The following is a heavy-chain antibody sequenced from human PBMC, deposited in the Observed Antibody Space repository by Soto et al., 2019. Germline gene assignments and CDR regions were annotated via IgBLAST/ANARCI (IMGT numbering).Heavy chain of an antibody. Sequence: QVQLVQSGAEVKKPGSSVKVSCKASGGTFSSYAISWVRQAPGQGREWMGGIIPIFGTANYAQKFQGRVTITADESTSTDYMELSSLRSEDTAVYYCVWGIQLWSFDYWGQGTLVTVSS. CDR1: GGTFSSYA. D-gene: IGHD5-18*01. J-gene: IGHJ4*02. CDR2: IIPIFGTA. CDR3: VWGIQLWSFDY. V-gene: IGHV1-69*01.